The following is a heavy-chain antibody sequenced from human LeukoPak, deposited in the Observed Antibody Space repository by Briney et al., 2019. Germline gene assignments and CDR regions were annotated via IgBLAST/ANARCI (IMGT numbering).Heavy chain of an antibody. V-gene: IGHV3-7*03. Sequence: GGSLRLSCAASGFTFRTYWMSWVRQAPGKGLEWVANIKQDGTEKYYMDSVKGRFTISRDNAKNSLYLQMNSLRAEDTAVYYCARDLMGIAYRGAFYYWGQGTLVTVSS. CDR1: GFTFRTYW. CDR2: IKQDGTEK. D-gene: IGHD6-13*01. CDR3: ARDLMGIAYRGAFYY. J-gene: IGHJ4*02.